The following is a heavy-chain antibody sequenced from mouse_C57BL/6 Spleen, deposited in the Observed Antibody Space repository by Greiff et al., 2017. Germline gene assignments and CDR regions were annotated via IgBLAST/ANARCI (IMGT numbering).Heavy chain of an antibody. J-gene: IGHJ1*03. CDR1: GFTFSDYG. CDR3: AWSYYGNSYVGYFDV. V-gene: IGHV5-17*01. D-gene: IGHD1-1*01. Sequence: EVQVVESGGGLVKPGGSLKLSCAASGFTFSDYGMHWVRQAPEKGLEWVAYISSGSSTIYYADTVKGRFTISRDNAKNTLFLQMTSLRSEDTAMYYCAWSYYGNSYVGYFDVWGTGTTVTVSS. CDR2: ISSGSSTI.